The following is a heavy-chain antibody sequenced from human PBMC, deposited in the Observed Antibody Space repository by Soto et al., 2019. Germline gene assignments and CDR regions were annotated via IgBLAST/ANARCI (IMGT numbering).Heavy chain of an antibody. D-gene: IGHD2-21*02. CDR2: TSPGDSDT. Sequence: GPSQKITGKRSGHKSTRYWVVWERLRLEYGLVWLENTSPGDSDTRYSPSFQGQVTFSVDKSIDTAYLPWSSLKASDTAMYFCARQSCFGAACYSYRPFDNWGLGPQVTVSS. CDR1: GHKSTRYW. CDR3: ARQSCFGAACYSYRPFDN. J-gene: IGHJ4*02. V-gene: IGHV5-51*01.